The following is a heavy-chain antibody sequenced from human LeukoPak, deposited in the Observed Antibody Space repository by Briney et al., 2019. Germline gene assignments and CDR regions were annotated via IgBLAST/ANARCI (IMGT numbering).Heavy chain of an antibody. D-gene: IGHD1-26*01. CDR3: ARESGGGSYYYYYYGMDV. CDR2: ISGNGEST. V-gene: IGHV3-43*02. Sequence: GGSLRLSCATSGFTFDDYAVHWVRQAPGKGLEWVSLISGNGESTKYADSVKGRFTISRDNAKNSLYLQMNSLRAEDTAVYYCARESGGGSYYYYYYGMDVWGQGTTVTVSS. CDR1: GFTFDDYA. J-gene: IGHJ6*02.